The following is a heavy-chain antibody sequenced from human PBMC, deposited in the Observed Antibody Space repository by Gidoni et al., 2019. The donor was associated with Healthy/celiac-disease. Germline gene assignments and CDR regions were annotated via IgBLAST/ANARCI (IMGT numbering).Heavy chain of an antibody. J-gene: IGHJ4*02. V-gene: IGHV1-8*01. CDR1: GYTFTSYD. CDR2: MNPNSGNT. D-gene: IGHD2-2*01. CDR3: ARGKEYQLLCSGCFDY. Sequence: QVQLVQSGAEVKKPGASVKVSCKASGYTFTSYDINWVRQATGQGLEWMGWMNPNSGNTGYAQKFQGRVTMTRNTSISTAYMELSSLRSEDTAVYYCARGKEYQLLCSGCFDYWGQGTLVTVSS.